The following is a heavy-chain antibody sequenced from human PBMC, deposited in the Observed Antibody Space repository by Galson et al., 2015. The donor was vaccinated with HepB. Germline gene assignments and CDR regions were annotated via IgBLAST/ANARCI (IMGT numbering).Heavy chain of an antibody. CDR1: GFAFSSYS. Sequence: LRLSCAASGFAFSSYSTNWVRQAPGKGLEWIGEINHSGSTNDNPSLKSRITISVDTSKNQFSLKLTSVTAADAAVYYCARGPASVVYDYVWGSSRQPLYYLDSWGQGTLLTVSS. CDR2: INHSGST. D-gene: IGHD3-16*02. V-gene: IGHV4-34*01. CDR3: ARGPASVVYDYVWGSSRQPLYYLDS. J-gene: IGHJ4*02.